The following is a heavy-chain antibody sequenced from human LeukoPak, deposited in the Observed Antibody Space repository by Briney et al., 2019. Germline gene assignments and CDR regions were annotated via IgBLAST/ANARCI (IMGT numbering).Heavy chain of an antibody. CDR2: IYYSGST. CDR1: GGSISSGDYY. Sequence: PSQTLSLTCTVSGGSISSGDYYWSWNRQPPGKGLEWIGYIYYSGSTYYNPSLKSRVTISVDTSKNQFSLKLSSVTAADTAVYYCARDSLLWFGESTKYGMDVWGQGTTVTVSS. D-gene: IGHD3-10*01. J-gene: IGHJ6*02. V-gene: IGHV4-30-4*01. CDR3: ARDSLLWFGESTKYGMDV.